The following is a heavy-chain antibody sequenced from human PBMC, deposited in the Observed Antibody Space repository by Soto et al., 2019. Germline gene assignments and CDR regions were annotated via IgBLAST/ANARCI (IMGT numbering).Heavy chain of an antibody. V-gene: IGHV1-2*02. D-gene: IGHD4-17*01. CDR2: VNKNTGGT. CDR3: ATTQYHGDYDLDY. J-gene: IGHJ4*02. Sequence: ASVKVSCKASGYTFDSYFIHWVRQAPGQGLYWMGWVNKNTGGTHYPEKFQGRVTMTRDTSVSAASMELSGLTSDDTAVYYCATTQYHGDYDLDYWGQGTLVTVSS. CDR1: GYTFDSYF.